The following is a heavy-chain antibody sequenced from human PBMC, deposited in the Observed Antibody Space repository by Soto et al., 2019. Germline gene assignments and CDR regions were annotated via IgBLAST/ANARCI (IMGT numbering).Heavy chain of an antibody. J-gene: IGHJ6*02. CDR2: IVVGSGNT. V-gene: IGHV1-58*02. CDR1: GFTFTSSA. D-gene: IGHD6-25*01. CDR3: AAGSTTPSGHYYGMDV. Sequence: QMQLVQSGPEVKKPGTSVKVSCKASGFTFTSSAMQWVRQARGQRLEWIGGIVVGSGNTNYAQKFQERVTITSDRSTSTAYMELSSLRSEDTAVYYCAAGSTTPSGHYYGMDVWGQGTTVTVSS.